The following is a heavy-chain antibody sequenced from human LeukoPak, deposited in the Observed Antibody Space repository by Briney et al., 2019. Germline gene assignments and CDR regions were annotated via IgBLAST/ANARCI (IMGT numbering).Heavy chain of an antibody. J-gene: IGHJ4*02. CDR3: ARVWQDYSGVDY. CDR2: ISNSRTTI. Sequence: GGSLRLSCAASGFTFSSYNMNWVRQAPGKGLEWISYISNSRTTIYYADSVKGRFTISRDNAKSSLYLQMNSLRDEDTAVYYCARVWQDYSGVDYWGQGTLVTVSS. D-gene: IGHD2-21*01. V-gene: IGHV3-48*02. CDR1: GFTFSSYN.